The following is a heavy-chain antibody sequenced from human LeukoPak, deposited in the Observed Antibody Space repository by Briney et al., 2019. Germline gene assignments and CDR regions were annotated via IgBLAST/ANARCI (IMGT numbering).Heavy chain of an antibody. CDR2: ISGSGGST. V-gene: IGHV3-23*01. Sequence: GGSLRLSCAASGFTVSDNYMSWVRQAPGKGLEWVSAISGSGGSTYYADSVKGRFTISRDNSKNTLYLQMNSLRAEDTAVYYCATRLWFGGLPEAAQNWGQGTLVTVSS. D-gene: IGHD3-10*01. CDR1: GFTVSDNY. J-gene: IGHJ4*02. CDR3: ATRLWFGGLPEAAQN.